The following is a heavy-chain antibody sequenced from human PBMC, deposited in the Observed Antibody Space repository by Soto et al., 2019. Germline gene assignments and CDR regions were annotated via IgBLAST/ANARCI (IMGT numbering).Heavy chain of an antibody. D-gene: IGHD3-16*01. CDR1: GGSTSSDNY. CDR3: AREGGESSDGLYYLDS. Sequence: QVQLQESGPGLVKPSQTLSLPCTVSGGSTSSDNYWSLIRQPPGKRLQWMGHIYYSGNTDYNPSLKSRLGISIDTSKNQFSLKLSSVTAADTAVYFCAREGGESSDGLYYLDSWGQGSLVTVSS. J-gene: IGHJ4*02. V-gene: IGHV4-30-4*01. CDR2: IYYSGNT.